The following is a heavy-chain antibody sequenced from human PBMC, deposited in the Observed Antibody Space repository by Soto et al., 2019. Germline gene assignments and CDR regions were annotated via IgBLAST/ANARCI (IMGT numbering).Heavy chain of an antibody. CDR3: ARDGGYSGSY. V-gene: IGHV1-18*01. J-gene: IGHJ4*02. CDR1: GYTFTSYV. Sequence: QVQLVQSGAEVKKPGASVKVSCKASGYTFTSYVISWVRQAPGQGLELMGWISAYNGNTNYAQKLPGRVTMTTDTSTSIAYMELRRLRSDVTVVYYCARDGGYSGSYWGQGTLVTVSS. D-gene: IGHD1-26*01. CDR2: ISAYNGNT.